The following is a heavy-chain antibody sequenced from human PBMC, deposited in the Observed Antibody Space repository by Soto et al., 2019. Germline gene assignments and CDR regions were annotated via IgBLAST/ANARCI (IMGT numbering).Heavy chain of an antibody. V-gene: IGHV3-21*01. CDR1: GFTFSSYS. J-gene: IGHJ6*02. CDR3: ARDQALENYYYYGMDV. CDR2: ISSSSSYI. D-gene: IGHD3-3*01. Sequence: PGGSLRLSCAASGFTFSSYSMNWVRQAPGKGLEWVSSISSSSSYIYYADSVKGRFTISRDNAKNSLYLQMNSLRAEDTAVYYCARDQALENYYYYGMDVWGQGTTVTVSS.